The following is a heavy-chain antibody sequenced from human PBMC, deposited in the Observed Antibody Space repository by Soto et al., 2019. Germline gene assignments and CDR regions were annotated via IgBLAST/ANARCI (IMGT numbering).Heavy chain of an antibody. J-gene: IGHJ6*02. Sequence: ASVKVSCKASGYTFTSYAMHWVRQAPGQRLEWMGWINVGNGNTKYSQKFQGRVTITRDTSASTAYMELSSLRSEDTAVYYCARGVQVWHKPDYYYYGMDVWGQGTTVTVSS. V-gene: IGHV1-3*01. D-gene: IGHD5-18*01. CDR3: ARGVQVWHKPDYYYYGMDV. CDR1: GYTFTSYA. CDR2: INVGNGNT.